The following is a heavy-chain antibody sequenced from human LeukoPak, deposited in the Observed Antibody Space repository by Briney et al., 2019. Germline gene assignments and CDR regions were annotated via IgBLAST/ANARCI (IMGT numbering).Heavy chain of an antibody. CDR2: IWYGGSNK. Sequence: PGRSLRLSCAASGFTFSSYGMHWVRQAPGKGLEWVAVIWYGGSNKYYADSVKGRFTISRDNAKNSLYLQMNSLRAEDTAVYYCARDLRSMVRGVINYYYYGMDVWGQGTTVTVSS. D-gene: IGHD3-10*01. J-gene: IGHJ6*02. CDR3: ARDLRSMVRGVINYYYYGMDV. CDR1: GFTFSSYG. V-gene: IGHV3-33*08.